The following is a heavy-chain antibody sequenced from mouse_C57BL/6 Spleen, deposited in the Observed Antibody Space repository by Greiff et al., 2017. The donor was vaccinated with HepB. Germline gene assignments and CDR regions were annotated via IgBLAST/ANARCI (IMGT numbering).Heavy chain of an antibody. CDR3: AMDWDYFDY. Sequence: EVKLMESGGGLVKPGGSLKLSCAASGFTFSDYGMHWVRQAPEKGLEWVAYISSGSSTIYYADTVKGRFTISRDNAKNTLFLRMTSVRSEDTAMYYCAMDWDYFDYWGQGTTLTVSS. CDR1: GFTFSDYG. J-gene: IGHJ2*01. CDR2: ISSGSSTI. D-gene: IGHD4-1*01. V-gene: IGHV5-17*01.